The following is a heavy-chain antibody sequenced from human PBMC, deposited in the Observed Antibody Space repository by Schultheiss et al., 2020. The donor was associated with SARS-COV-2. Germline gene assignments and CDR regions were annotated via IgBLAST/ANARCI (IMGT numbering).Heavy chain of an antibody. V-gene: IGHV4-31*11. Sequence: SETLSLTCAVSGGSISSSNWWSWIRQHPGKGLEWIGYIYYSGSTYYNPSLKSRVTISVDTSKNQFSLKLSSVTAADTAVYYCARVMGLELPLVDYWGQGTLVTVSS. D-gene: IGHD1-7*01. CDR2: IYYSGST. CDR3: ARVMGLELPLVDY. J-gene: IGHJ4*02. CDR1: GGSISSSNW.